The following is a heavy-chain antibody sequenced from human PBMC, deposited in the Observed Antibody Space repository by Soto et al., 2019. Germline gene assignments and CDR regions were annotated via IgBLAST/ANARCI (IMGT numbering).Heavy chain of an antibody. V-gene: IGHV4-30-2*01. CDR1: GGSITSSEYS. CDR2: IYHTGTL. Sequence: SETLSLTCNVSGGSITSSEYSWNWIRQAPGKGLEWIGFIYHTGTLYYNPSLKSRVTISVDTSKNQFSLKLSSVTAADTAVYYCASGSQASPDYYFDYWGQGTLVTVSS. J-gene: IGHJ4*02. CDR3: ASGSQASPDYYFDY. D-gene: IGHD1-26*01.